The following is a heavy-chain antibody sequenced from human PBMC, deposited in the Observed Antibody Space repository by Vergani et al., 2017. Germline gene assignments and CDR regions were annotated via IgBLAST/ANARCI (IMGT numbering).Heavy chain of an antibody. V-gene: IGHV4-61*02. CDR3: ARSRPYCTSGSCPAI. J-gene: IGHJ4*02. CDR1: GESIRSGSHY. Sequence: QVKLQESGPGLLKPSQTLSLTCTVSGESIRSGSHYWSWIRQPAGKGPEWMGNIHTGGSTDPNPSFKSRVSISVDTSNSQFSLKLNSVTVADTAVYYCARSRPYCTSGSCPAIWGQGTLVTVSS. D-gene: IGHD2-15*01. CDR2: IHTGGST.